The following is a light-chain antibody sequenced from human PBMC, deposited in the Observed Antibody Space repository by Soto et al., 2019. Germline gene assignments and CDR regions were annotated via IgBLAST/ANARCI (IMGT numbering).Light chain of an antibody. Sequence: QSVLTQPASMSGSPGQSITFSCTGTSSDVGYYNLVSWYQHHPGKAPKLMIYEDIKRPSGVSSRFSGSKSGNTASLTISGLQTEDEAGYYCCSFTRNSTWVFGGGTKVTVL. CDR3: CSFTRNSTWV. CDR1: SSDVGYYNL. CDR2: EDI. J-gene: IGLJ3*02. V-gene: IGLV2-23*01.